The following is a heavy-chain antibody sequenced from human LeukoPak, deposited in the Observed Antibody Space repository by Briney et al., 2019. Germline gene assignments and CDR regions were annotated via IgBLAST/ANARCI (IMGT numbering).Heavy chain of an antibody. V-gene: IGHV7-4-1*02. Sequence: GASVKVSCKASGYTFTSYAMNWVRQAPGQGLEWMGWINTNTGNPTYAQGFTGRFVFSLDTSVSTAYLQISSLKAEDTAVYYCARDLIVRRPGIAVAGTVGYWGQGTLVTVSS. CDR2: INTNTGNP. D-gene: IGHD6-19*01. J-gene: IGHJ4*02. CDR3: ARDLIVRRPGIAVAGTVGY. CDR1: GYTFTSYA.